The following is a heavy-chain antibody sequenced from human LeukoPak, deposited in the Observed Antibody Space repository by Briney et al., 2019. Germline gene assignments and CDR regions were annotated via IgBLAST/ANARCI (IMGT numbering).Heavy chain of an antibody. Sequence: PGGSLRLSCAPSGFTFSSYWMTWVRQAPGKGLEWVANIKEDGSEKYYVDSVKGRFTISRDNAKNSLYLQMNSLRAEDTALYYCARGGPTGALDDWGQGTLVTVSS. J-gene: IGHJ4*02. CDR1: GFTFSSYW. CDR2: IKEDGSEK. D-gene: IGHD7-27*01. CDR3: ARGGPTGALDD. V-gene: IGHV3-7*01.